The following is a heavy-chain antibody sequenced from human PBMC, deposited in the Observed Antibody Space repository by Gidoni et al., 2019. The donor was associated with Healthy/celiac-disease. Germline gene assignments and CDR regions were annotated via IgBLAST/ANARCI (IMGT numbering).Heavy chain of an antibody. Sequence: EVQLVESGGGLVKPGGSLRLSCAASGFTFSSYTMNWVRQAPGKGLEWVSSISSSSSYIYYADSVKGRFTISRDNAKNSLYLQMNSLRAEDTAVYYCARSAEDIVVVVAAVYYFDYWGQGTLVTVSS. CDR2: ISSSSSYI. CDR1: GFTFSSYT. D-gene: IGHD2-15*01. J-gene: IGHJ4*02. V-gene: IGHV3-21*01. CDR3: ARSAEDIVVVVAAVYYFDY.